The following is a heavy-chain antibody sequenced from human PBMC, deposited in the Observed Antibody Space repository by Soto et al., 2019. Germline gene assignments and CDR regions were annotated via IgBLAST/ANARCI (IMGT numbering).Heavy chain of an antibody. J-gene: IGHJ3*02. CDR1: VFTFSSYW. Sequence: GGSLSLSCAASVFTFSSYWMHWVRQAPGKGLVWVSRINSDGSSTSYADSVKGRLTISRDNAKNTLYLQMNSLIAEDTAVYYCARARLMMKAFDIWGQGTIVTVSS. D-gene: IGHD2-8*01. V-gene: IGHV3-74*01. CDR2: INSDGSST. CDR3: ARARLMMKAFDI.